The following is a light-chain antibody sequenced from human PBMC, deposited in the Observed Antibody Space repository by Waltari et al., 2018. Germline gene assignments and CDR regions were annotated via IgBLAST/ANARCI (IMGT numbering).Light chain of an antibody. V-gene: IGLV2-11*01. CDR3: CSYAGRYNLV. J-gene: IGLJ2*01. Sequence: QSALTQPRSVSGSPGQSVTISCTGTTSDVGDYNFVSWYQQHPGKAPKLMIYDVTKRPPGVPDRFSGSKSGNTASLTISGLQAEDEADYYCCSYAGRYNLVFGGGTMLTVL. CDR2: DVT. CDR1: TSDVGDYNF.